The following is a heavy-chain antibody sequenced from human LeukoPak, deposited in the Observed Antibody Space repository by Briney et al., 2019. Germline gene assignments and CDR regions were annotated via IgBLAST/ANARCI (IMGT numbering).Heavy chain of an antibody. J-gene: IGHJ4*02. V-gene: IGHV3-66*01. Sequence: PGGSLRLSCAASGFTFSTFAMIWVRQPPGKGLEWVSVIYSGGSTYYADSVKGRFTISRDNSKNTLYLQMNSLRAEDTAVYYCARETGSYDLKYYFDYWGQGTLVTVSS. CDR3: ARETGSYDLKYYFDY. CDR1: GFTFSTFA. D-gene: IGHD2-15*01. CDR2: IYSGGST.